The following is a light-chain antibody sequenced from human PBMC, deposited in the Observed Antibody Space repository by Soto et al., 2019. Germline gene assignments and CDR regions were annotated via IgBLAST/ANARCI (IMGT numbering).Light chain of an antibody. CDR2: DVT. CDR3: SSFTSSNTYV. J-gene: IGLJ1*01. V-gene: IGLV2-18*02. CDR1: SSDVGTYNR. Sequence: QSALTQPPSVSRSPGQSVAISCTGTSSDVGTYNRVSWYQQPPGTAPKLMIYDVTNRPSGVPDRFSGSKSGNTASLTISGLQAEDEADYYCSSFTSSNTYVFGTGTKLTVL.